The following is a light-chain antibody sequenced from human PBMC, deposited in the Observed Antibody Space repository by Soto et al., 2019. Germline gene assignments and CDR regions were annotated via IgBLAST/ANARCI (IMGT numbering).Light chain of an antibody. CDR1: QSLSRN. Sequence: EILMTQSPATLSVSPGERATLSCRASQSLSRNLAWYQQKPGQAPRLLIYGASTRASGVPARFSGSGSGTEFTLPIISLQSEDFALYYCQHYNDWPPAFTFGPGTKVDL. J-gene: IGKJ3*01. CDR2: GAS. CDR3: QHYNDWPPAFT. V-gene: IGKV3-15*01.